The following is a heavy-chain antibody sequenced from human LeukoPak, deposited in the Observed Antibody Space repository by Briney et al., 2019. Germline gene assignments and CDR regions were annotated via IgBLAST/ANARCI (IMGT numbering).Heavy chain of an antibody. D-gene: IGHD1-26*01. Sequence: PGGSLRLSCAASGFTFSSYAMSWVRQAPGKGLEWVSAISGSGGSTYYADSVKGRFTISRDNSKNTLYLQMNSPRAEDTAVYYCAKRGDLGSYLDYWGQGTLVTVSS. J-gene: IGHJ4*02. CDR1: GFTFSSYA. CDR3: AKRGDLGSYLDY. V-gene: IGHV3-23*01. CDR2: ISGSGGST.